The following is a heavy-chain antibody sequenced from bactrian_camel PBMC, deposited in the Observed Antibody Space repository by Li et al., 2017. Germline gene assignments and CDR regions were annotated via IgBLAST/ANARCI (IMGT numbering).Heavy chain of an antibody. D-gene: IGHD3*01. CDR1: GSSYSSHC. CDR2: IDSDGRT. J-gene: IGHJ4*01. V-gene: IGHV3S53*01. Sequence: QLVESGGGSVQAGGSLRLSCAASGSSYSSHCMGWFRQAPGKEREGVAGIDSDGRTSYSDSVKGRFTISRDNAKDTLYLQMNSLKIEDTAVYYCALGSSRQATMTARGKGTQVTVS.